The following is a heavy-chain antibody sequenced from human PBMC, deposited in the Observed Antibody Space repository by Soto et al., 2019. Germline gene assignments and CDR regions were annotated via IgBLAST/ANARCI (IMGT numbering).Heavy chain of an antibody. CDR2: ISYSGTT. Sequence: QVQLQESGPGLVKPSQTLSLTCTVSCGSISSGNYYWSWIRQPPGKGLEWIGFISYSGTTHYSAALRSRVSISVDTSKNQCSLDLSSVTAADTAVYYCATMGTPVTGLYYFDYWGQGTLVTVSS. D-gene: IGHD4-17*01. CDR3: ATMGTPVTGLYYFDY. V-gene: IGHV4-30-4*01. CDR1: CGSISSGNYY. J-gene: IGHJ4*02.